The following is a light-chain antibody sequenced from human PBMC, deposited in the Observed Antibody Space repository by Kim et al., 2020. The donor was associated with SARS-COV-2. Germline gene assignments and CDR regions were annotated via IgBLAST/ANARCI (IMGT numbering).Light chain of an antibody. J-gene: IGKJ5*01. V-gene: IGKV3-11*01. CDR2: DAS. CDR1: QSVRTY. Sequence: GESATRSSRASQSVRTYLAWYQQKPGPAPRLLIYDASNRATGIPARCSGSGSETDFTITISRLEPEDFAVYYCQKRGNWPTFGQGTRLEIK. CDR3: QKRGNWPT.